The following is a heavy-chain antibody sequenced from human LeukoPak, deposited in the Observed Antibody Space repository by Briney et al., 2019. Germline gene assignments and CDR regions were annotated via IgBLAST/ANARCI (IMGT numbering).Heavy chain of an antibody. Sequence: PGRSLTLSCVGSGFTFNFYGLHWVRQAPGKGLEWVAGIWYDGSNKFYADSVKGRFVISRDNSNSTMFLQMNNVRVEDTAIYYCAKDHCSGFPGCFYFDLWGRGALVTASS. D-gene: IGHD2-15*01. CDR3: AKDHCSGFPGCFYFDL. V-gene: IGHV3-33*06. J-gene: IGHJ2*01. CDR2: IWYDGSNK. CDR1: GFTFNFYG.